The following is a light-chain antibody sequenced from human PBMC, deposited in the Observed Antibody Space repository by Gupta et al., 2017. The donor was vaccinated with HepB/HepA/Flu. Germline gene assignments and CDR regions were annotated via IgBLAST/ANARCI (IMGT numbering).Light chain of an antibody. Sequence: SALTQPASVSGSPGQSLTISCTGTSSDVGRYNYVSWYQQYPGKAPKLRIYDVSNRPSGVSNRFSGSKAGNTASLTISGLQAEDEADYYCSSDTSSNTWVCGGGTKLTVL. CDR2: DVS. V-gene: IGLV2-14*01. J-gene: IGLJ3*02. CDR3: SSDTSSNTWV. CDR1: SSDVGRYNY.